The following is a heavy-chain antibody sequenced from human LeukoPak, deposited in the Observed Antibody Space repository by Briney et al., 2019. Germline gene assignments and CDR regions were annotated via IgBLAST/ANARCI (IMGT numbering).Heavy chain of an antibody. CDR1: GGSISSGGYS. CDR2: IYHSGST. J-gene: IGHJ5*02. D-gene: IGHD3-10*01. CDR3: ARGGRGVPFDP. V-gene: IGHV4-30-2*01. Sequence: SETLSLTCSVSGGSISSGGYSWSWIRQPPGNGLEWIGYIYHSGSTYYNPSLKSRVTISVDRSKNQFSLKLSSVTAADTAVYYCARGGRGVPFDPWGQGTLVTVSS.